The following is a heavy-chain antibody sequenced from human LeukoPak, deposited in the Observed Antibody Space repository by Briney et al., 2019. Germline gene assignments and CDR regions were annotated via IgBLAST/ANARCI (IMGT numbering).Heavy chain of an antibody. D-gene: IGHD3-22*01. Sequence: TPSETVSLTCTVSGGSISSSSYYWGWIRQPPGKGLEWIGSIYYSGSTYYNPSLKSRVTISVDTSKNQFSLKLSSVTAADTAVYYCARDLSDYYDSSGYYSDYWGQGTLVTVSS. V-gene: IGHV4-39*07. CDR2: IYYSGST. CDR1: GGSISSSSYY. J-gene: IGHJ4*02. CDR3: ARDLSDYYDSSGYYSDY.